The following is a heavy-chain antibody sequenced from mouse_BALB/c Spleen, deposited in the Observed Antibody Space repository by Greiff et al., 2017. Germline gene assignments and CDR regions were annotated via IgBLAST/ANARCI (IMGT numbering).Heavy chain of an antibody. Sequence: EVHLVESGGGLVKPGGSLKLSCAASGFTFSDYYMYWVRQTPEKRLEWVATISDGGSYTYYPDSVKGRFTISRDNAKNNLYLQMSSLKSEDTAMYYCARGGSSPYAMDYWGQGTSVTVSS. D-gene: IGHD4-1*01. CDR1: GFTFSDYY. CDR3: ARGGSSPYAMDY. J-gene: IGHJ4*01. V-gene: IGHV5-4*02. CDR2: ISDGGSYT.